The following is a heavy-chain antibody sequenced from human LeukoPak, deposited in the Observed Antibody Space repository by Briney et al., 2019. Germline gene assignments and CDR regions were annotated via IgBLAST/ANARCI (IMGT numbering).Heavy chain of an antibody. Sequence: SETLSLTCAVYGGSFSGYYWSWIRQPPGKGLEWIGEINHSGSTNYNPSLKSRVTISVDTSKNQFSLKLSSVTAADTAVYYCARDPLEAAAGTNWGQGTLVTVSS. CDR1: GGSFSGYY. CDR3: ARDPLEAAAGTN. V-gene: IGHV4-34*01. D-gene: IGHD6-13*01. CDR2: INHSGST. J-gene: IGHJ4*02.